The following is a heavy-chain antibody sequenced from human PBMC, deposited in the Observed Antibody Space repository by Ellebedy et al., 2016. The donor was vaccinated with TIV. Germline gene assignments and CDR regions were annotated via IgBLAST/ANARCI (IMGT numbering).Heavy chain of an antibody. CDR2: ISAHSGHT. V-gene: IGHV1-18*01. CDR3: ARSHLSDYYYLYAMDV. Sequence: ASVKVSCKASGYTFTSYGISWVRQAPGEGLEWMGWISAHSGHTKFAQKLQGRVTMTRDTSTSTVYMELSSLRSEDTAGYYCARSHLSDYYYLYAMDVWGQGTTVTVSS. J-gene: IGHJ6*02. CDR1: GYTFTSYG.